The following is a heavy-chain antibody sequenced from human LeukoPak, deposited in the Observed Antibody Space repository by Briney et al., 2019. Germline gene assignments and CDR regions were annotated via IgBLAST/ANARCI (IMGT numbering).Heavy chain of an antibody. CDR3: ASNSGSFDVEYFQH. J-gene: IGHJ1*01. D-gene: IGHD1-26*01. V-gene: IGHV3-23*01. CDR1: GFTFSSYA. Sequence: PGGSLRLSCAASGFTFSSYAMSWVRQAPGKGLEWVSAISGSGGSTYYADSVKGRFTISRDNSKNTLYLQMNSLRAEDTAVYYCASNSGSFDVEYFQHWGQGTLVTVSS. CDR2: ISGSGGST.